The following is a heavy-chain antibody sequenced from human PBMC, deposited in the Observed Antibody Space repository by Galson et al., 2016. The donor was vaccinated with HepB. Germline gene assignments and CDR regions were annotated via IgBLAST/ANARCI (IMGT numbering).Heavy chain of an antibody. V-gene: IGHV6-1*01. CDR3: ARDPGWQYRYSGSYLGWFDP. J-gene: IGHJ5*02. Sequence: CAISGDSVSSNSAAWNWIRQSPSRGLEWLGRTFYRSKWHYGYDVSVQSRISINSDTSKNQFSLQLNSVSPEDTAVYYCARDPGWQYRYSGSYLGWFDPWGQGTLVTVSS. D-gene: IGHD1-26*01. CDR2: TFYRSKWHY. CDR1: GDSVSSNSAA.